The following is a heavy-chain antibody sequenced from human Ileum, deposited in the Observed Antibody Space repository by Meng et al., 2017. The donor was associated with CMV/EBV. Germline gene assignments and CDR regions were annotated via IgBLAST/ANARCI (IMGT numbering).Heavy chain of an antibody. CDR2: VNGQGRAT. CDR1: GFTFSNYA. Sequence: GESLKISCGASGFTFSNYAMTWVRQAPGKGLEWVSSVNGQGRATFYADSVTGRFTISRDNSKDTLYLQMNSLRVEDSAVYYCAKDHCSNSSCYMDDYHGMDVWGRGTTVTVSS. D-gene: IGHD2-2*01. V-gene: IGHV3-23*01. J-gene: IGHJ6*02. CDR3: AKDHCSNSSCYMDDYHGMDV.